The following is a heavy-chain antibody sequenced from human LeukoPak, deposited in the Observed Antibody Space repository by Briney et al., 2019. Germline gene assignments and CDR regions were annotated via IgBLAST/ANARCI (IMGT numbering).Heavy chain of an antibody. J-gene: IGHJ6*02. CDR3: ARELRFLEWLQPYYYYGMDV. Sequence: GGSLRLSCTASGFTFSTYATSWVRQAPGKGLEWVSAISGSGGSTYYADSVKGRFTISRDNSKKTLYLQMNSLRAEDTAVYYCARELRFLEWLQPYYYYGMDVWGQGTTVTVSS. V-gene: IGHV3-23*01. CDR2: ISGSGGST. D-gene: IGHD3-3*01. CDR1: GFTFSTYA.